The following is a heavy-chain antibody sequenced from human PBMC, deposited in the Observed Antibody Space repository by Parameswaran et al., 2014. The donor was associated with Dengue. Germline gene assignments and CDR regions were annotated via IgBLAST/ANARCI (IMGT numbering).Heavy chain of an antibody. V-gene: IGHV5-51*01. CDR2: IYPGDSDT. D-gene: IGHD3-3*01. Sequence: VRQMPGKGLEWMGIIYPGDSDTRYSPSFQGQVTISADKSISTAYLQWSSLKASDTAMYYCARHPRTVVVPAAIPPDDFWSGYYTTDILAFDIWGQGTMVTVSS. CDR3: ARHPRTVVVPAAIPPDDFWSGYYTTDILAFDI. J-gene: IGHJ3*02.